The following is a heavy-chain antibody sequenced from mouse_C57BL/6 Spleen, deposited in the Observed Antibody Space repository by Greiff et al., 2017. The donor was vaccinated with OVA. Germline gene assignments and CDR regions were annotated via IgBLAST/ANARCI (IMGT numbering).Heavy chain of an antibody. CDR1: GFSFNTYA. V-gene: IGHV10-1*01. Sequence: EVQLQESGGGLVQPKGSLTLSCAASGFSFNTYAMNWVRQAPGKGLEWVARIRSKSNNYATYYADSVKDRFTISRDDSESMLYLQMNNLKTEDTAMYYCVRGEDYFDYWGQGTTLTVSS. CDR3: VRGEDYFDY. J-gene: IGHJ2*01. CDR2: IRSKSNNYAT.